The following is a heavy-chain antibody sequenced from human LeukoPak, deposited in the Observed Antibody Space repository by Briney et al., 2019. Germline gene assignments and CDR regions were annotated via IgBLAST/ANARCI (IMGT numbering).Heavy chain of an antibody. Sequence: ASVKVSCKASGYTFTSYGISWVRQAPGQGLEWMGWISAYNGNTNYAQKLQGRVTMTTDTSTSTAYMELRSLRSDDTAVYYCARVFPGSIGVVIIPVDYWGQGTLVTVSS. V-gene: IGHV1-18*01. CDR3: ARVFPGSIGVVIIPVDY. D-gene: IGHD3-3*01. CDR2: ISAYNGNT. J-gene: IGHJ4*02. CDR1: GYTFTSYG.